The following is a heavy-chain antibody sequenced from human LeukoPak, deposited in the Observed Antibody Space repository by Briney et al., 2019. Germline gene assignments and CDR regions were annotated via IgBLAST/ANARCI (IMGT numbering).Heavy chain of an antibody. J-gene: IGHJ4*02. D-gene: IGHD4-17*01. CDR1: GSSISSYY. Sequence: SETLSLTCTVSGSSISSYYWSWIRQPAGKGLEWIGRIYTSGSTNYNPSLKSRVTMSVDTSKNQFSLKLSSVTAADTAVYYCARDSDYGDYGHFDYWGQGTLVTVSS. CDR2: IYTSGST. CDR3: ARDSDYGDYGHFDY. V-gene: IGHV4-4*07.